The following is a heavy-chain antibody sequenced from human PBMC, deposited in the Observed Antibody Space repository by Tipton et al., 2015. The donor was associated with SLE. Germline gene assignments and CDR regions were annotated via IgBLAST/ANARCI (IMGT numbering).Heavy chain of an antibody. V-gene: IGHV3-9*01. CDR3: AKTLRGGDHAASYFDL. J-gene: IGHJ2*01. CDR2: ITWNSDTI. CDR1: GFTFSDYY. D-gene: IGHD4-17*01. Sequence: SLRLSCAASGFTFSDYYMDWVRQAPGKGLEWVSLITWNSDTIAYADSVKGRFTISRDNAKNSLYLQMNSLRAEDTAFYYCAKTLRGGDHAASYFDLWGRGALVTVSS.